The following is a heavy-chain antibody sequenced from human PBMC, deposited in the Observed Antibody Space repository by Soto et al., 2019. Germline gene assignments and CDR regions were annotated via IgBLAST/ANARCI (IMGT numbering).Heavy chain of an antibody. D-gene: IGHD4-17*01. CDR2: TYYRSKWNN. V-gene: IGHV6-1*01. CDR1: GDSVSSNSAT. Sequence: SQTLSLTCAISGDSVSSNSATWNWIRQSPSRGLEWLGRTYYRSKWNNEYAVSVKSRITINPDTSKNQFSLQLNPVTPEDTAVYYCARATRTWFDPWGQGTLVTVSS. J-gene: IGHJ5*02. CDR3: ARATRTWFDP.